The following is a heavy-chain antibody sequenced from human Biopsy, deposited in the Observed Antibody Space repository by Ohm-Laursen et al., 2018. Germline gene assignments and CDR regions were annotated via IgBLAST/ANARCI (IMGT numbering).Heavy chain of an antibody. CDR2: IHTSGST. D-gene: IGHD3/OR15-3a*01. CDR1: GDSISNDY. J-gene: IGHJ3*02. V-gene: IGHV4-4*07. Sequence: TLSLTCTVSGDSISNDYWSWIRQSAGQGLEWIGRIHTSGSTNHNLSLKSRVTMSVDTSKNQFSLKLRSVTAADTAVYYCARGTGKYYVYGAFGIWGQGTMVTVSS. CDR3: ARGTGKYYVYGAFGI.